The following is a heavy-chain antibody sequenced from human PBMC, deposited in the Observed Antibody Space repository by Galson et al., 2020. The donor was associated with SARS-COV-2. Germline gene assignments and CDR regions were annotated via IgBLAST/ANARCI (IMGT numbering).Heavy chain of an antibody. CDR3: ARDLDYYDSSGYDY. CDR1: EFTFSSYW. J-gene: IGHJ4*02. Sequence: GGSLRLSCAASEFTFSSYWMSWVRQAPGKGLEWVANIKQDGSEKYYVDSVKGRFTISRDNAKNSLYLQMNSLRAEDTAVYYCARDLDYYDSSGYDYWGQGTLVTVSS. CDR2: IKQDGSEK. D-gene: IGHD3-22*01. V-gene: IGHV3-7*01.